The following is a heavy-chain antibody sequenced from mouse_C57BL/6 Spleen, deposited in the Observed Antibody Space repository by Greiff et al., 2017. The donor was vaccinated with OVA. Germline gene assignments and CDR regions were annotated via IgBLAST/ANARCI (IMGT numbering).Heavy chain of an antibody. J-gene: IGHJ2*01. D-gene: IGHD2-5*01. V-gene: IGHV1-81*01. CDR1: GYSFKSYG. Sequence: VQLQQSGLELARPGASVKLSCKASGYSFKSYGISWVKQTTGQGLEWIGEIYPRSDNTYYNEKFKGKATLTADNSSSTAYMELRSLTSEDSVVYFCARRGLSYSNYFGYWGRDTTLTVSS. CDR2: IYPRSDNT. CDR3: ARRGLSYSNYFGY.